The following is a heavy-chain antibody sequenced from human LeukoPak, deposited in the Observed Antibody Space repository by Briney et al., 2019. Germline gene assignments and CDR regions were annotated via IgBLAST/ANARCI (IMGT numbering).Heavy chain of an antibody. D-gene: IGHD3-10*01. J-gene: IGHJ5*02. CDR2: FDPEDGET. Sequence: ASVKVSCKVSGYTLTELSMHWVRQAPGKGLEWMGGFDPEDGETIYAQKFQGRVTMTEDTSTDTAYMELSSLRSEDTAVYYCAVLGPGSGSYYWFDPWGQGTLVTVSS. CDR1: GYTLTELS. V-gene: IGHV1-24*01. CDR3: AVLGPGSGSYYWFDP.